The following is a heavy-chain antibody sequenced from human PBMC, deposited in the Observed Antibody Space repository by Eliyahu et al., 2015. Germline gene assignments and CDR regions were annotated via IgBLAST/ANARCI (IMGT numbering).Heavy chain of an antibody. CDR3: AKGATDRFGCGGDCHDAFDI. D-gene: IGHD2-21*02. Sequence: EVQLLESGGGLVQPGGSLRLSCAASGFNFSPHXMXWVRXTPGKGXGWVSIVSGSGGISYYADSVKGRFTISRDNSKNTLYLQMNSLRVEDTAVYYCAKGATDRFGCGGDCHDAFDIWGQGTMVTVSS. V-gene: IGHV3-23*01. CDR1: GFNFSPHX. J-gene: IGHJ3*02. CDR2: VSGSGGIS.